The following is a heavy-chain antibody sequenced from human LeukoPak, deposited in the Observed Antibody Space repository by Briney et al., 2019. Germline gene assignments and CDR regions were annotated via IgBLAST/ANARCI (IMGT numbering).Heavy chain of an antibody. V-gene: IGHV3-30*04. CDR2: ISYDGSNK. CDR1: GFTFSSYA. D-gene: IGHD6-19*01. CDR3: ASQWLVKGGFDY. J-gene: IGHJ4*02. Sequence: PGGSLRLSCAASGFTFSSYAMHWVRQAPGKGLEWVAVISYDGSNKYYADSVKGRFTISRDNAKNSLYLQMNSLRAEDTALYYCASQWLVKGGFDYWGQGTLVTVSS.